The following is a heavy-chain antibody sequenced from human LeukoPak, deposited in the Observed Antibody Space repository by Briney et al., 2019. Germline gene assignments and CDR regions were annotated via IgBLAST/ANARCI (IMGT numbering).Heavy chain of an antibody. CDR2: IRSDGSNK. Sequence: GGSLRLPCAASGFTFGSYGMHWVRQAPGKGLEWVTFIRSDGSNKYYADSVKGRFTISRDNSKNTLYLQMNTLRAEDTAVYYCARAPNTDLIDYWGQGTLVTVSS. D-gene: IGHD3/OR15-3a*01. CDR3: ARAPNTDLIDY. J-gene: IGHJ4*02. V-gene: IGHV3-30*02. CDR1: GFTFGSYG.